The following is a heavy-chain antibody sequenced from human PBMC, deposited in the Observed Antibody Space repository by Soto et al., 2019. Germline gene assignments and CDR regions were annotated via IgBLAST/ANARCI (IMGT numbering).Heavy chain of an antibody. D-gene: IGHD6-19*01. CDR2: TYHSGST. CDR3: VKPYTSRWHYVQH. CDR1: GDSISGSTSY. J-gene: IGHJ1*01. V-gene: IGHV4-39*01. Sequence: QLQLQESGPRLVKPSETLSLTCGVSGDSISGSTSYWGWIRQPPGQGLQWIGSTYHSGSTYYNSSLKSRVNISVDTSKNQFSLKLRSVTAADTAVYYCVKPYTSRWHYVQHWSRGTLVTVSS.